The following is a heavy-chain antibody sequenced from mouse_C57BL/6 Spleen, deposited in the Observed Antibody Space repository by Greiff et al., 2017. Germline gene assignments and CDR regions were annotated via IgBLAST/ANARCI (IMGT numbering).Heavy chain of an antibody. CDR1: GYAFSSSW. Sequence: QVQLQQSGPELVKPGASVKISCKASGYAFSSSWMNWVKQRPGKGLEWIGRIYPGDGDTNYNGKFKGKATLTADKSSSTAYMQLSSLTSEDSAVYFCARGASSSGYGMDYWGQGTSVTVSS. V-gene: IGHV1-82*01. J-gene: IGHJ4*01. D-gene: IGHD3-2*02. CDR2: IYPGDGDT. CDR3: ARGASSSGYGMDY.